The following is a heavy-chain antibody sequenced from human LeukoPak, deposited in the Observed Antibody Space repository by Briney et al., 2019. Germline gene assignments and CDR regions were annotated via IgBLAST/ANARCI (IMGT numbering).Heavy chain of an antibody. Sequence: PSETPSLTCTVSGGSISSYYWSWIRQPAGKGLEWIGRIYTSGSTNYNPSLKSRVTMSVDTSKNQFSLKLSSVTAADTAVYYCARDRYYYDSSGYYIFDYWGQGTLVTVSS. CDR2: IYTSGST. D-gene: IGHD3-22*01. CDR1: GGSISSYY. J-gene: IGHJ4*02. CDR3: ARDRYYYDSSGYYIFDY. V-gene: IGHV4-4*07.